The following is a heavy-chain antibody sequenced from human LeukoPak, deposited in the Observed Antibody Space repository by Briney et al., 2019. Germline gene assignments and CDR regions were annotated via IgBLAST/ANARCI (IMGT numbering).Heavy chain of an antibody. CDR1: GYTFTSYG. Sequence: ASVKVSCKASGYTFTSYGISWVRQAPGQGLEWMGWISAYNGNTNYAQKPQGRVTMTTDTSTSTAYMELRSLRSDDTAVYYCARVLGTPPAREWLLGYYYMDVWGKGTTVTVSS. CDR3: ARVLGTPPAREWLLGYYYMDV. V-gene: IGHV1-18*01. D-gene: IGHD3-3*01. J-gene: IGHJ6*03. CDR2: ISAYNGNT.